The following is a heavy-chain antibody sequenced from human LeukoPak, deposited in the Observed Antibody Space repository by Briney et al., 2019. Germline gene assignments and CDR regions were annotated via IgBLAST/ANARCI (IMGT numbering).Heavy chain of an antibody. Sequence: PGRSLRLSCAASGFTFSRYWMHWVRQAPGKGLVWVSRINNEGSSTSYADSVKGRFTISRDNAKNTLYLQMNSLRAEDTAVYYCASHYGSGSYYNEAFDIWGQGTMVTVSS. D-gene: IGHD3-10*01. CDR3: ASHYGSGSYYNEAFDI. J-gene: IGHJ3*02. V-gene: IGHV3-74*01. CDR1: GFTFSRYW. CDR2: INNEGSST.